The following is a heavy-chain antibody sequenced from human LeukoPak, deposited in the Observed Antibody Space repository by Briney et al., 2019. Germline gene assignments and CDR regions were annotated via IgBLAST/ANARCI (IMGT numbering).Heavy chain of an antibody. CDR1: GYTFTSYY. CDR2: INPSGGST. CDR3: ARADLVEADFDY. Sequence: GASVKVSCKASGYTFTSYYMHWVRQAPGQGLEWMGIINPSGGSTSYAQKFQGRVTMTRDTSTSIVYMELSSLRSEDTAVYYCARADLVEADFDYWGQGTLVTVSS. V-gene: IGHV1-46*01. J-gene: IGHJ4*02. D-gene: IGHD1-26*01.